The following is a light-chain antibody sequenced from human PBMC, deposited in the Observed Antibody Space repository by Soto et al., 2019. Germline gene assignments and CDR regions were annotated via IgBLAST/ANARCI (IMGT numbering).Light chain of an antibody. CDR1: QGICNY. J-gene: IGKJ2*01. CDR3: QNYNSAPYT. Sequence: DIQMTQSPSSLSASVGDRVTITCRASQGICNYLAWYQQKPGKVPKLLIYAASTLQSGVPSRFSGSGSGTDFTLTISSLQPEDVATYYCQNYNSAPYTFGQGTKLEIK. CDR2: AAS. V-gene: IGKV1-27*01.